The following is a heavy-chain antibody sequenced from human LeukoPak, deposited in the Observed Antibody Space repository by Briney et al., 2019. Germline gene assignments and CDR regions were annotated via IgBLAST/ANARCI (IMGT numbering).Heavy chain of an antibody. Sequence: PSETLSLTCTVSGGSISRYYWSWLRQPPGKGLEWVGYIYCSGSTNYNPSLKSRVTISVDTAKNHFSLKLSSVTAADAAVYYCARGNTVVTRKFDYWGQGTPVTVSS. CDR3: ARGNTVVTRKFDY. CDR2: IYCSGST. D-gene: IGHD4-23*01. J-gene: IGHJ4*02. V-gene: IGHV4-59*01. CDR1: GGSISRYY.